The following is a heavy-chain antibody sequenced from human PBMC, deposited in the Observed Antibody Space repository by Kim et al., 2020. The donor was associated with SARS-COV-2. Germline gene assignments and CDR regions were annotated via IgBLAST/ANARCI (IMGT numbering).Heavy chain of an antibody. J-gene: IGHJ3*02. V-gene: IGHV3-23*01. Sequence: GGSLRLSCAASGFTFSSYAMSWVRQAPGKGLEWVSAISGSGGSTYYADSVKGRFTISRDNSKNTLYLQMNSLRAEDTAVYYCAKALYYYAGFGEAAFDIWGQGTMVTVSS. CDR3: AKALYYYAGFGEAAFDI. CDR2: ISGSGGST. D-gene: IGHD3-10*01. CDR1: GFTFSSYA.